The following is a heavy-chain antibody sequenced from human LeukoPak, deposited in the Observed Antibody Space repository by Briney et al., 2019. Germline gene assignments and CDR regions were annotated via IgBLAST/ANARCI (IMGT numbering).Heavy chain of an antibody. CDR1: GFTFSSCS. D-gene: IGHD6-19*01. V-gene: IGHV3-21*01. CDR2: ISSSSSYI. J-gene: IGHJ5*02. Sequence: PGGSLRLSCAASGFTFSSCSMNWVRQAPGKGLEWVSSISSSSSYIYYADSVKGRFTISRNNANNTLYLQMNSLRAEDTAVYYCARENSCWYGNGPNCFDPWGQGTLVTVS. CDR3: ARENSCWYGNGPNCFDP.